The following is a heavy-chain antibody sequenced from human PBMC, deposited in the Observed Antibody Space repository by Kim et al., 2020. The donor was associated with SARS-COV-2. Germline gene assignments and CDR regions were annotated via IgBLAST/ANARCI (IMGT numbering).Heavy chain of an antibody. CDR3: AKHINPTWIQLVGFDY. J-gene: IGHJ4*02. V-gene: IGHV3-23*01. D-gene: IGHD5-18*01. Sequence: SVKGRFTIARDKSKNTLYLQMDSLRAEDTAVYYCAKHINPTWIQLVGFDYWGQGTLVTVSS.